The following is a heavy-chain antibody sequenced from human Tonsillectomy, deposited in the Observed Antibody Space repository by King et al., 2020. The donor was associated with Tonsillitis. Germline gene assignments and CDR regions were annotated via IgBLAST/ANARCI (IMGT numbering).Heavy chain of an antibody. CDR1: GFTFSNYG. J-gene: IGHJ4*02. CDR2: ISYDGTNK. Sequence: VQLVESGGGVVQPGRSLRLSCAASGFTFSNYGMHWVRQTPGKGLEGVAVISYDGTNKYYADSVKGRFTISRDNSKNTLYLQVHSLRAEETAVYFCSKSSSGYAIDYLGPGTLVTVSS. D-gene: IGHD3-22*01. V-gene: IGHV3-30*18. CDR3: SKSSSGYAIDY.